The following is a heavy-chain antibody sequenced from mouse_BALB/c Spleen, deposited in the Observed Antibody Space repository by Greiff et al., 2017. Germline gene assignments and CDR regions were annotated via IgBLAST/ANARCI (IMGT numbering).Heavy chain of an antibody. CDR3: AREGEIYLYAMDY. V-gene: IGHV14-3*02. J-gene: IGHJ4*01. Sequence: EVKLQESGAELVKPGASVKLSCTASGFNIKDTYMHWVKQRPEQGLEWIGRIDPANGNTKYDPKFQGKATITADTSSNTAYLQLSSLTSEDTAVYYCAREGEIYLYAMDYWGQGTSVTVSS. CDR2: IDPANGNT. CDR1: GFNIKDTY. D-gene: IGHD5-5*01.